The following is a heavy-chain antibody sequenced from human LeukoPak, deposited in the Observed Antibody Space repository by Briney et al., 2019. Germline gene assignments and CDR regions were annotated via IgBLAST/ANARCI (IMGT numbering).Heavy chain of an antibody. V-gene: IGHV1-8*01. CDR1: GYTFSSYD. CDR2: MNPNSGNT. J-gene: IGHJ5*02. Sequence: GASVKVSCKASGYTFSSYDINWVRQATGQGLEWMGWMNPNSGNTGYAQKFQGRVTMTRNTSISTAYMELSSLRSEDTAVYYCARGLDYYDSSGYYSGWFDPWGQGTLVTVSS. CDR3: ARGLDYYDSSGYYSGWFDP. D-gene: IGHD3-22*01.